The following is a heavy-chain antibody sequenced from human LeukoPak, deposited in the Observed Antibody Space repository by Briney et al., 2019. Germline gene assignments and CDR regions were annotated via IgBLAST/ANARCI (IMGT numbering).Heavy chain of an antibody. CDR3: ARHKYYYDSSGYYYYFDY. CDR2: IYYSGST. J-gene: IGHJ4*02. Sequence: PSETLSLTCTVSGGSISSSSYYWGWIRQPPGKGLELVRSIYYSGSTYYNPSLKSRVAMAVDTSKNQFSLKLSSVTAADTAVYYCARHKYYYDSSGYYYYFDYWGQGTLVTVSS. V-gene: IGHV4-39*01. CDR1: GGSISSSSYY. D-gene: IGHD3-22*01.